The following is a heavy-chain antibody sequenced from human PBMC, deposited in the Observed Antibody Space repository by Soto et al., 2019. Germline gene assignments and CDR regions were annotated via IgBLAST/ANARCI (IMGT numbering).Heavy chain of an antibody. Sequence: GESLKISCKGSGYSFTSYWISWVRQMPGKGLEWMGRIDPSDSYTNYSPSFQGHVTISADKSISTAYLQWSSLKASDTAMYYCATVPYCSGGSCYSVNYGMDVWGQGTTVTVSS. CDR1: GYSFTSYW. CDR3: ATVPYCSGGSCYSVNYGMDV. D-gene: IGHD2-15*01. J-gene: IGHJ6*02. CDR2: IDPSDSYT. V-gene: IGHV5-10-1*01.